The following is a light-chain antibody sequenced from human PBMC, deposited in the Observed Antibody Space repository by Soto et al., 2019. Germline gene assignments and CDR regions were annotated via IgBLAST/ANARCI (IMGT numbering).Light chain of an antibody. CDR2: GAS. CDR1: QSLSSSY. V-gene: IGKV3-20*01. CDR3: QQFATSPLT. Sequence: ENVLTQSTGTLSLSPGERATLSCRASQSLSSSYLAWYQQKPGQAPRLLIYGASSRATGIPDRFSGSGSGTDFTLTISRLEPEDFAVYYCQQFATSPLTFGGGTKVDNK. J-gene: IGKJ4*01.